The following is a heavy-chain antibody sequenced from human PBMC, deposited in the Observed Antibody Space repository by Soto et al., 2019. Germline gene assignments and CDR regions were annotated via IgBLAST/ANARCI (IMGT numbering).Heavy chain of an antibody. CDR3: AKDDPYCSSTNCYRPLDY. CDR2: ISYDGRNT. J-gene: IGHJ4*02. V-gene: IGHV3-30*18. Sequence: PGGSLRLSCAASGFTFSTYGMHWVRQAPGKGLEWVAVISYDGRNTYCADSVKGRFTISRDNSKNTLYLQMNSLRAEDTAVYYCAKDDPYCSSTNCYRPLDYWGQGT. CDR1: GFTFSTYG. D-gene: IGHD2-2*02.